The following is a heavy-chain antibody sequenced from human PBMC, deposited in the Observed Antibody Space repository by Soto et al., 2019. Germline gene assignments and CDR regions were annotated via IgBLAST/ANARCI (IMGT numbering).Heavy chain of an antibody. V-gene: IGHV5-51*01. D-gene: IGHD6-13*01. Sequence: ESLKISFKGSGYSLTSYWIGWVRQIPGKGLEWMGIIYPGDSDTRYSPSFQGQVTISADKSISTAYLQWSSLKASDTAMYYCARHGDSSWPKANYGMDVWGQGTTVTVSS. CDR3: ARHGDSSWPKANYGMDV. J-gene: IGHJ6*02. CDR1: GYSLTSYW. CDR2: IYPGDSDT.